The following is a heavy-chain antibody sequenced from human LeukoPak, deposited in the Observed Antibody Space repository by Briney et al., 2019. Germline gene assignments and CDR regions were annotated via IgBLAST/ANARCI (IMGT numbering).Heavy chain of an antibody. J-gene: IGHJ4*02. CDR2: INHSGST. D-gene: IGHD3-22*01. CDR1: GGSFSGYY. CDR3: ASYDSSGLKGLDQ. V-gene: IGHV4-34*01. Sequence: SETLSLTCAVYGGSFSGYYWSWIRQPPGKGLEWIGEINHSGSTNYNPSLKSRVTISVDTSKNQFSLKLRSVTAADTAVYYCASYDSSGLKGLDQWGQGTLVIVSS.